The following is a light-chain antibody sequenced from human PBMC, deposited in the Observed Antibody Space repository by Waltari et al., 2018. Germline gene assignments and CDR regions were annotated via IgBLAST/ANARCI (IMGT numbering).Light chain of an antibody. CDR1: SSDIGDYDY. CDR3: CSYVGTNNFYV. V-gene: IGLV2-8*01. CDR2: EVI. Sequence: QSALTQPPSASGSPGESVTISCTGTSSDIGDYDYVSWYQQHPGKAPKLMIYEVIKRPSGVPDRFSGSKSGNTASLTVSGLQAEDEADYYCCSYVGTNNFYVFGTGTKVTVL. J-gene: IGLJ1*01.